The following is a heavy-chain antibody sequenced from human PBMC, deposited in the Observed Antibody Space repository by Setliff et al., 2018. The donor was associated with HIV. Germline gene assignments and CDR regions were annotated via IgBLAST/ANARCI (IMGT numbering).Heavy chain of an antibody. D-gene: IGHD3-9*01. CDR3: AKDQPQDYDSLTGYYTGRYFDY. J-gene: IGHJ4*02. V-gene: IGHV4-39*07. Sequence: LSLTCTVSGGSISSNSYYWGWIRQPPGKGLEWIGSIYHSGRTYYNPSLKSRVTISVDTSKNQFSLKLTSVTAADTAVYYCAKDQPQDYDSLTGYYTGRYFDYWGRGTLVTVSS. CDR1: GGSISSNSYY. CDR2: IYHSGRT.